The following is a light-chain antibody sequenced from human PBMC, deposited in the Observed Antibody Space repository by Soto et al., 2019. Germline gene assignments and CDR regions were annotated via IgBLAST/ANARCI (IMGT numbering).Light chain of an antibody. CDR3: GTWDSSLSAYV. V-gene: IGLV1-51*01. J-gene: IGLJ1*01. CDR1: SSNIGNNY. Sequence: QSVLTQPPSVSAAPGQKVTIFCSGSSSNIGNNYVSWYQQLPGTAPKLLIYDNNKRPSGIPDRFPGSKSGTSATLGITGLQTGDEADYYCGTWDSSLSAYVFGTGTKVTVL. CDR2: DNN.